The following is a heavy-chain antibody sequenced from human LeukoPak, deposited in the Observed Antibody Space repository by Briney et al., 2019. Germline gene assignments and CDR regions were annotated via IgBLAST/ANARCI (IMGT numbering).Heavy chain of an antibody. J-gene: IGHJ4*02. CDR1: GFTISSYA. CDR2: INGGGGLT. V-gene: IGHV3-23*01. Sequence: PGGSLRLSCEGSGFTISSYAMSWVRQAPGKGLEWVSAINGGGGLTYYADSVKGRFTISRDNSKNTLYLQMNSLRAEDTAVYYCAKLIAVAGIDYWGQGTLVTVSS. D-gene: IGHD6-19*01. CDR3: AKLIAVAGIDY.